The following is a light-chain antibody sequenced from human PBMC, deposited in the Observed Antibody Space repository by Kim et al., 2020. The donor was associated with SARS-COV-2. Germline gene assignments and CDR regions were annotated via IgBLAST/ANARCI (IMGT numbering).Light chain of an antibody. Sequence: EIVLTQSPATLSLSPGERATLSCRASQSVSSYLAWYQQKPGQAPRLLIYDASNRATGIPARFSGSGSGTDFTLTISSLEPEDFVVYYCQQSSNWPYTFGQGTRLE. J-gene: IGKJ2*01. V-gene: IGKV3-11*01. CDR3: QQSSNWPYT. CDR1: QSVSSY. CDR2: DAS.